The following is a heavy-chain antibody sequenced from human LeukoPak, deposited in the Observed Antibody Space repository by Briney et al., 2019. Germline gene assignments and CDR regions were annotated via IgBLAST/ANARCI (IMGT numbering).Heavy chain of an antibody. J-gene: IGHJ4*02. CDR2: ISSSSSYI. D-gene: IGHD1-26*01. CDR1: GFSFTDYP. CDR3: AREEYSGSYYFDY. V-gene: IGHV3-21*01. Sequence: GGSLRLSCATSGFSFTDYPMNWVRQAPGKGLEWVSSISSSSSYIYYADSVKGRFTISRDNAKNSLYLQMNSLRAEDTAVYYCAREEYSGSYYFDYWGQGTLVTVSS.